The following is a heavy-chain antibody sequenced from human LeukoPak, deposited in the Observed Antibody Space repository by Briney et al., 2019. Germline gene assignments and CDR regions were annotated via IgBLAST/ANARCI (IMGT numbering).Heavy chain of an antibody. CDR1: GFTFSGSA. CDR3: ARVRQWLVPPDY. V-gene: IGHV3-73*01. CDR2: IRSKANSYAT. J-gene: IGHJ4*02. Sequence: GGSLRLSCAASGFTFSGSAMHWVRQASGKGLEWVGRIRSKANSYATAYAASVKGRFTISRDNAKNSLYLQMNSLRAEDTAVYYCARVRQWLVPPDYWGQGTLVTVSS. D-gene: IGHD6-19*01.